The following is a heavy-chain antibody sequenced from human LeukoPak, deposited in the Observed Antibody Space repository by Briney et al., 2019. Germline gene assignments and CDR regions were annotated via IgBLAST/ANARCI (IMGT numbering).Heavy chain of an antibody. CDR2: IYTSGST. D-gene: IGHD2-2*01. CDR3: AREAYCSSTSCYLYYYGVDV. Sequence: SETLSLTCTVSGGSISSYYWSWIRQPAGKGLEWIGRIYTSGSTNYNPSLKSRVTMSVDTSKNQFSLKLSSVTAADTAVYYCAREAYCSSTSCYLYYYGVDVWGQGTTVTVSS. J-gene: IGHJ6*02. CDR1: GGSISSYY. V-gene: IGHV4-4*07.